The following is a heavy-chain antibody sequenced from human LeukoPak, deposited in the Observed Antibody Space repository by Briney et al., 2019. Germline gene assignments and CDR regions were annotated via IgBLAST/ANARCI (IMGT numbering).Heavy chain of an antibody. V-gene: IGHV4-4*09. CDR1: GGSISSYY. CDR2: IYTSGST. Sequence: SETLSLTCTVSGGSISSYYWSWIRQPPGKGLEWIGYIYTSGSTNYNPSLKSRVTISVDTSKNQFSLKLSSVTAADTALYYCAKDGLSTGYWGQGTLVTVSS. CDR3: AKDGLSTGY. J-gene: IGHJ4*02. D-gene: IGHD5-24*01.